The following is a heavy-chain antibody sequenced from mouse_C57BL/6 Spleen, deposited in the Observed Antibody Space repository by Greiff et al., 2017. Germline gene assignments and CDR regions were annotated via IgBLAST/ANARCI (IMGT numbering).Heavy chain of an antibody. V-gene: IGHV1-18*01. Sequence: VQLQQSGPELVKPGASVKIPCKASGYTFPDYNMDWVKQSHGKSLEGIGDINPNNGGTIYNQKFKGKATLTVDKSSSTAYMELRSLTSEDTAVYYCAREGDGYDTWFAYWGQGTLVTVSA. D-gene: IGHD2-2*01. CDR1: GYTFPDYN. CDR2: INPNNGGT. CDR3: AREGDGYDTWFAY. J-gene: IGHJ3*01.